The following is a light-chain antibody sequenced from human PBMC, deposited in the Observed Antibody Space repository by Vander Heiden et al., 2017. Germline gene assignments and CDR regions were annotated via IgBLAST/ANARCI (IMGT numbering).Light chain of an antibody. CDR1: QSISNY. V-gene: IGKV1-5*03. J-gene: IGKJ1*01. CDR2: KAS. Sequence: DIQVTQSPSTLSAAVGERVTITCRASQSISNYLAWYLQKPGKAPRLLIYKASSLESGVPLRFSGSGSGTEFTLTISSLQPDDFATYYCQQFNSYPVTFGQGTKVEIK. CDR3: QQFNSYPVT.